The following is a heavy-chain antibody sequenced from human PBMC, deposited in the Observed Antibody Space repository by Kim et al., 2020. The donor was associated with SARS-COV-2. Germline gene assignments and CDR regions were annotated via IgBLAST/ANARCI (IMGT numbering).Heavy chain of an antibody. CDR3: ARGSISAGRGYNP. D-gene: IGHD3-22*01. CDR1: GFMFSTYS. CDR2: IDGSSNYI. Sequence: GGSLRLSCAASGFMFSTYSMNWVRQAPGKGLEWVSSIDGSSNYIYYADSVKGRFTISRDNAKNSLFLQMNSLRDEDTAVYYCARGSISAGRGYNPWGQGTLVTVSS. V-gene: IGHV3-21*01. J-gene: IGHJ5*02.